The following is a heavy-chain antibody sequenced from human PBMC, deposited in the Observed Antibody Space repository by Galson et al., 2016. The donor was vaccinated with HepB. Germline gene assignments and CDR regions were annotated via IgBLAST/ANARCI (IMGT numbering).Heavy chain of an antibody. V-gene: IGHV3-7*01. J-gene: IGHJ6*02. CDR2: INQDGSEK. CDR1: GVTFSNDY. D-gene: IGHD3-16*02. CDR3: ARYRSMDV. Sequence: SLRLSCAASGVTFSNDYMSWVRQAPGKGLEWEANINQDGSEKNYVASVKGRFTITRENAKNSLFLQMSSLRADYTAVYYCARYRSMDVLGQGTTVTVSS.